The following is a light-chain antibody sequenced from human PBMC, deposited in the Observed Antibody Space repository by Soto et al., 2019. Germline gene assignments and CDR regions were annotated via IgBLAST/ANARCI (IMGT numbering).Light chain of an antibody. Sequence: DIQLTQSPSTLSASVGDRVTITCRASQTISRWLAWYQQKPGKAPKLLIHDVSSLESGVSSRFGGSGSGTEFILTISSLQPDDFATYYCQQYNSYSTFGQGTKVDIK. CDR2: DVS. CDR3: QQYNSYST. V-gene: IGKV1-5*01. CDR1: QTISRW. J-gene: IGKJ1*01.